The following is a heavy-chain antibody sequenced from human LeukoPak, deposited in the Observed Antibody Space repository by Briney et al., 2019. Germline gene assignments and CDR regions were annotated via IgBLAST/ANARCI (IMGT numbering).Heavy chain of an antibody. CDR3: ARGSSSSSFDY. CDR1: GGSFSGYY. V-gene: IGHV4-34*01. CDR2: INHSGST. J-gene: IGHJ4*02. D-gene: IGHD6-13*01. Sequence: GSLSLTCAVHGGSFSGYYWSWIRQPPGKGLEWIGEINHSGSTNYNPSLKSRVTISVDTSKNQFSLKLSSVTAADTAVYYCARGSSSSSFDYWGQGTLVTVSS.